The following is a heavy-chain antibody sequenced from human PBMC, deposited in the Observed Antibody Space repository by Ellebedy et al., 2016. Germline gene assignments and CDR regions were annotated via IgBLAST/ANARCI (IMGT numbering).Heavy chain of an antibody. CDR1: GGSISSYY. V-gene: IGHV4-59*08. CDR2: IYYSGST. D-gene: IGHD3-9*01. J-gene: IGHJ2*01. CDR3: ARAIFHWYFDL. Sequence: SETLSLTXTVSGGSISSYYWSWIRQPPGKGLEWIGYIYYSGSTNYNPSLKSRVTISVDTSKNQFSLKLSSVTAADTAVYYCARAIFHWYFDLWGRGTLVTVSS.